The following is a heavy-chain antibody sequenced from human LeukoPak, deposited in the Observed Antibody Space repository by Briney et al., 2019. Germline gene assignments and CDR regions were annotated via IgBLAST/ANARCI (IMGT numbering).Heavy chain of an antibody. CDR3: ATARTYYDKTFDY. CDR2: IIPIFGTA. D-gene: IGHD3-22*01. J-gene: IGHJ4*02. V-gene: IGHV1-69*01. CDR1: GGTFSSYA. Sequence: GSSVKVSCKASGGTFSSYAISWVRQAPGQGLEWMGGIIPIFGTANYAQKFQGRVTITADESTSTAYMELSSLRSEDTAVYYCATARTYYDKTFDYWGQGTLVTVSS.